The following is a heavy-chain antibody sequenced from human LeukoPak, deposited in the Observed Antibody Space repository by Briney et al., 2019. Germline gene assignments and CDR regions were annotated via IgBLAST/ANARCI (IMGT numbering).Heavy chain of an antibody. Sequence: SETLSLTCTVSGGSISTYYWSWIRQPPGKGLEWIGYIYYSGSTNYNPSLKSRVTISVDTSKNQFSLQLNSVTPEDTAVYYCARSHVGVTMIVVAPPDWFDPWGQGTLVTVSS. CDR3: ARSHVGVTMIVVAPPDWFDP. J-gene: IGHJ5*02. CDR1: GGSISTYY. D-gene: IGHD3-22*01. CDR2: IYYSGST. V-gene: IGHV4-59*12.